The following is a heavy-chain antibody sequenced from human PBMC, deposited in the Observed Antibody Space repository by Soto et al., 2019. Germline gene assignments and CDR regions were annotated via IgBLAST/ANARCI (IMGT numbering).Heavy chain of an antibody. CDR3: ARDAGYSSGWFPTDY. CDR1: GGTFSSYT. D-gene: IGHD6-19*01. CDR2: IIPILGIA. V-gene: IGHV1-69*08. Sequence: QVQLVQSGAEVEKPGSSVKVSCKASGGTFSSYTISWVRQAPGQGLEWMGRIIPILGIANYAQKFQGRVTITADKSTSTAYMELSSLRSEDTAVYYCARDAGYSSGWFPTDYWGQGTLVTVSS. J-gene: IGHJ4*02.